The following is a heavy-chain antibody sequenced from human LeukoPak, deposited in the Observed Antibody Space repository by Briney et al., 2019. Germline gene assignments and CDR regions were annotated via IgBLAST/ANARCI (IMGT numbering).Heavy chain of an antibody. CDR3: ARGRRDGSIVVVPAATVGWFDP. Sequence: ASVKVSCKASGYTFTSYGLNWVRQAPGQGLEWMGGIIPIFGTANYAQKFQGRVTITADKSTSTAYMELSSLRSEDTAVYYCARGRRDGSIVVVPAATVGWFDPWGQGTLVTVSS. CDR2: IIPIFGTA. V-gene: IGHV1-69*06. J-gene: IGHJ5*02. D-gene: IGHD2-2*01. CDR1: GYTFTSYG.